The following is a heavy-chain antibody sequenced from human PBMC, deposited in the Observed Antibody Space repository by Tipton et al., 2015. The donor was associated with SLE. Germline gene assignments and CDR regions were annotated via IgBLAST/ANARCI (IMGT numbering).Heavy chain of an antibody. D-gene: IGHD6-13*01. CDR3: AKGGSSRWPPWGS. CDR2: ISWDGGSK. Sequence: SLRLSCAASGFTFDDYSMHWLRQAPGKGLEWVSLISWDGGSKYYADSVKGRFTISRDNSKNSLYPQMNSLRTEDTALYYCAKGGSSRWPPWGSWGKGTRVTVS. V-gene: IGHV3-43*01. J-gene: IGHJ5*02. CDR1: GFTFDDYS.